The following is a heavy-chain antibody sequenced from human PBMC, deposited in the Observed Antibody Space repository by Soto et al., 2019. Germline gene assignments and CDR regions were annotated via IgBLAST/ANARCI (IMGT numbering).Heavy chain of an antibody. D-gene: IGHD3-16*01. J-gene: IGHJ5*02. CDR3: ARMETFGSLNWFDP. CDR2: MNPGSGDT. CDR1: GYSFTNND. Sequence: ASGKFSCNASGYSFTNNDVSWVRQATGQGLEWMGWMNPGSGDTGYAHKFQGRVTMTRDISIATAYMELSSLRSDDTAIYYCARMETFGSLNWFDPWGQGTLVTVSS. V-gene: IGHV1-8*01.